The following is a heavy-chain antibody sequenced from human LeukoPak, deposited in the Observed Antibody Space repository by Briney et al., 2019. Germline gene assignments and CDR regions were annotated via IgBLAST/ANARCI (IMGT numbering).Heavy chain of an antibody. CDR3: AREGYCSGGSCYYIDY. J-gene: IGHJ4*02. CDR1: GFTFSTSS. CDR2: IVGSNSYI. V-gene: IGHV3-21*01. Sequence: GGSLRLSCAASGFTFSTSSMNWVRQAPGKGLEWVSSIVGSNSYIKYADSVKGRFTISRDNAKNSLYLQMNSLRAEDTAVYYCAREGYCSGGSCYYIDYWGQGTLVTVSS. D-gene: IGHD2-15*01.